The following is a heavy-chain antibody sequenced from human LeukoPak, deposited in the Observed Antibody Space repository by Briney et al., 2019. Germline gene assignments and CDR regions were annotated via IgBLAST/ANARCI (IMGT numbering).Heavy chain of an antibody. J-gene: IGHJ6*02. V-gene: IGHV3-7*01. CDR2: IKQDGSEK. Sequence: PGGSLRLSCAASGFTFSSHWMSWVGQAPGKGLEWVANIKQDGSEKYYVDSVKGRFTISRDNAKNSLYLQMNSLRAEDTAVYYCSRDSLYYYYGMDVWGQGTTATVSS. CDR3: SRDSLYYYYGMDV. CDR1: GFTFSSHW.